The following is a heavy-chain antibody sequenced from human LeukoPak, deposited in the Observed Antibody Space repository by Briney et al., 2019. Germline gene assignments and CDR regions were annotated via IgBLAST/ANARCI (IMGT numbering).Heavy chain of an antibody. CDR1: GFTFSDYY. Sequence: GGSLRLSCAASGFTFSDYYMSWIRQAPGKGLEWVSYISSSGTTIYYADSVKGRFTISRDNAKNSLYLQMNSLRAEDTAVYYCARHRSGGSQDDAFDIWGQGTMVTVSS. V-gene: IGHV3-11*01. CDR2: ISSSGTTI. J-gene: IGHJ3*02. D-gene: IGHD2-15*01. CDR3: ARHRSGGSQDDAFDI.